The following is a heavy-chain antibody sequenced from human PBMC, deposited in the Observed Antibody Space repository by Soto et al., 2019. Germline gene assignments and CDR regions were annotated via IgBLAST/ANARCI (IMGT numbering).Heavy chain of an antibody. V-gene: IGHV4-59*01. CDR2: IYYSGST. CDR3: ARDSYYYGSGSYGGFDY. CDR1: GGSISSYY. D-gene: IGHD3-10*01. J-gene: IGHJ4*02. Sequence: PSETLSLTCTVSGGSISSYYWSWIRQPPGKGLEWIGYIYYSGSTNYNPSLKSRVTISVDTSKNQFSLKLSSVTAADTAVYYCARDSYYYGSGSYGGFDYWGQGTLVTV.